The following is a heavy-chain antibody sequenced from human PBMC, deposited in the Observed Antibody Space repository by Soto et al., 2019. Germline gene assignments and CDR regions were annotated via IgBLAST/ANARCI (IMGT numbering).Heavy chain of an antibody. D-gene: IGHD3-16*02. Sequence: QVQLQESGPGLVKPSETLSLTCTVSGASINSYYWSWIRRPPGKGLEWIGYIYSSGSTNYNPSLKSRVTMSVDTSKNQFYLNLSSVTAADTAVYYCARGYDYIGGTYRYTFGYWGQGTLVTVSS. CDR1: GASINSYY. CDR3: ARGYDYIGGTYRYTFGY. J-gene: IGHJ4*02. CDR2: IYSSGST. V-gene: IGHV4-59*01.